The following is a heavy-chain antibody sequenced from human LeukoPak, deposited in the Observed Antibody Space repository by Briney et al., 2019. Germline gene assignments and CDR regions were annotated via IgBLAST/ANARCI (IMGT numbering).Heavy chain of an antibody. V-gene: IGHV3-30*18. CDR1: GFTFSSYG. Sequence: GGSLRLSCAASGFTFSSYGMHWVRQAPGKGLEWVAVISHDGSNKYHADSVKGRFTISRDNTKNTLYLQMNSLRAEDTAVYYCAKDNPIEEVPGLGPGQWGQGTLVTVSS. J-gene: IGHJ4*02. D-gene: IGHD2-2*01. CDR2: ISHDGSNK. CDR3: AKDNPIEEVPGLGPGQ.